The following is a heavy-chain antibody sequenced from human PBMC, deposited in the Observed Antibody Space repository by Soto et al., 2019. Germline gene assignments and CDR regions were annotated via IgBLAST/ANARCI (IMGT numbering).Heavy chain of an antibody. J-gene: IGHJ4*02. V-gene: IGHV3-7*05. Sequence: PGGSLRLSCAASGFTFSNHWMTWVRQAPGKGLEWVASVKQDGSEIYYGDSVKGRFTISRDNAKNSLFLQLNSLRAEDTAMYYCARDPGLSSGWYYFDYWGQGTLVTVSS. CDR1: GFTFSNHW. CDR2: VKQDGSEI. CDR3: ARDPGLSSGWYYFDY. D-gene: IGHD6-19*01.